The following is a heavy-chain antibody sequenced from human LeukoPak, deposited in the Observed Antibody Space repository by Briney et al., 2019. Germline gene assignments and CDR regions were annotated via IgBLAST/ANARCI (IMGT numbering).Heavy chain of an antibody. CDR2: ISYDGINK. CDR3: ARDGVGRRGYYYYYYMDV. V-gene: IGHV3-30*04. J-gene: IGHJ6*03. Sequence: GGSLRLSCAASGFTFSDYIMHWVRQAPGKGLEWVAYISYDGINKYYADSLKGRLIISRDNSRNMLYLQMNSLRAEDTAVYYCARDGVGRRGYYYYYYMDVWGNGTTVTVSS. D-gene: IGHD3-3*01. CDR1: GFTFSDYI.